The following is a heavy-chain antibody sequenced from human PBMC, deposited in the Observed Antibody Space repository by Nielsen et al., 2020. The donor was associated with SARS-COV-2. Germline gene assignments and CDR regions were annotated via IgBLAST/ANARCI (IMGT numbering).Heavy chain of an antibody. CDR1: GFTFSSYS. CDR2: ISYDGSNK. D-gene: IGHD3-10*01. CDR3: AKDQAAFGPL. Sequence: GGSLRLSCAASGFTFSSYSMNWVRQAPGKGLEWVAVISYDGSNKYYADSVKGRFTISRDNSKNTLYLQMNSLRAEDTAVYYCAKDQAAFGPLWGQGTLVTVSS. J-gene: IGHJ4*02. V-gene: IGHV3-30*18.